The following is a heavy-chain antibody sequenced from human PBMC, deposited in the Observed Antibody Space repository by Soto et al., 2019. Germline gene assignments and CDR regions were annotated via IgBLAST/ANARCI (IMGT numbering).Heavy chain of an antibody. V-gene: IGHV1-69*06. CDR2: IIPMFGSP. CDR1: GGTLSTNA. D-gene: IGHD6-19*01. CDR3: ARGGFVAGLYNAMDA. Sequence: SVKVSCKASGGTLSTNAISWVRQAPGQGLEWMGAIIPMFGSPKYAQKFLGRVTITADNPTSTIYMEMISLTSADTAVYYCARGGFVAGLYNAMDAWGQGTTVTISS. J-gene: IGHJ6*02.